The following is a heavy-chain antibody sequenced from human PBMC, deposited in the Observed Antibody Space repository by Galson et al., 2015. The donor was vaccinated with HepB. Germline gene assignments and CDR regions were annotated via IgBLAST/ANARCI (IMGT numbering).Heavy chain of an antibody. CDR1: GFTFSSYD. CDR3: VRAQNYYSGMDV. Sequence: SLRLSCAASGFTFSSYDMHWVRQVTGKGLEWVSAIGTAGDTYYPGSVKGRFTISRENAKNSLYLQMNSLRAGDTAIYYCVRAQNYYSGMDVWGQGTTVTVSS. CDR2: IGTAGDT. J-gene: IGHJ6*02. V-gene: IGHV3-13*04.